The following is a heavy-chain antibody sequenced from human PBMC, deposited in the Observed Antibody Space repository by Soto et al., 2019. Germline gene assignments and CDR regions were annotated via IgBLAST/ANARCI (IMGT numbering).Heavy chain of an antibody. J-gene: IGHJ5*02. CDR2: INPSGGST. CDR3: ARDGRRLVATIIRKYNWFDP. CDR1: GYTFTSYY. Sequence: ASVKVSCKASGYTFTSYYMHWVRQAPGQGLEWMGIINPSGGSTSYAQKFQGRVTMTRDTSTSTVYMELSSLRSEDTAVYYCARDGRRLVATIIRKYNWFDPWGQGTLVTVSS. V-gene: IGHV1-46*03. D-gene: IGHD5-12*01.